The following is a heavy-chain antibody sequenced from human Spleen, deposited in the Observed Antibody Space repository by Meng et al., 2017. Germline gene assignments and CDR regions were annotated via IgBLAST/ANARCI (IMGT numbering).Heavy chain of an antibody. CDR1: GGSISNYY. D-gene: IGHD3-22*01. CDR3: ARGGTYYYDSSGYYMFDY. V-gene: IGHV4-59*01. J-gene: IGHJ4*02. Sequence: SETLSLTCTVSGGSISNYYWSWIRQPPGKGLERIGYIYHSGSTNYNPSLKSRVTISVYTSKNQFSLKLSSVTAADTAVYYCARGGTYYYDSSGYYMFDYWGQGTLVTVSS. CDR2: IYHSGST.